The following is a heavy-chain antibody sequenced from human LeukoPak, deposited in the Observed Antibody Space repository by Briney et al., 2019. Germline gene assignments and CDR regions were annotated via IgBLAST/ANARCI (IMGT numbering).Heavy chain of an antibody. D-gene: IGHD3-22*01. V-gene: IGHV3-73*01. J-gene: IGHJ3*02. CDR3: TRRYYYDSSGYQPSDAFDI. CDR1: GFTFSGSA. CDR2: IRSKANSYAT. Sequence: GGSLRLSCAASGFTFSGSAMHWVRQASGKGLEWVGRIRSKANSYATAYAASVKGRFTISRDDSKNTAYLQMNSLKTEDTAVYYCTRRYYYDSSGYQPSDAFDIWGQGTMVTVCS.